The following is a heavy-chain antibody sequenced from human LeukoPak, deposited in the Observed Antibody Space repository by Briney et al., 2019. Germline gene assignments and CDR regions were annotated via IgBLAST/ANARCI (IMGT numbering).Heavy chain of an antibody. CDR3: TRFSYYRDSSGYPFDY. V-gene: IGHV3-73*01. CDR1: GFTLSDST. D-gene: IGHD3-22*01. Sequence: GGSLRLFCAASGFTLSDSTMQWVRQASGKGVEWVGRIRSKGNNYATAYAASVKGRFTISRDDSKNTAYLQMNSLKTEDTAVYFCTRFSYYRDSSGYPFDYWGQGTLVTVSS. CDR2: IRSKGNNYAT. J-gene: IGHJ4*02.